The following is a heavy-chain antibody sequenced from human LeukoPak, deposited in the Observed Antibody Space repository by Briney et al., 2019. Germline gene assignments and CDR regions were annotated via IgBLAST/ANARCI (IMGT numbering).Heavy chain of an antibody. CDR1: DGSINSYY. CDR3: ARLRHNGYSYGYVDY. Sequence: SETLSLTCSVSDGSINSYYWNWIRRPPGKGLEWIGYIYYSGSTYYNPSLRSRITISLDTSKNQFSLKLSSVIAADTAVYYCARLRHNGYSYGYVDYWGQGTLVTVSS. D-gene: IGHD5-18*01. J-gene: IGHJ4*02. V-gene: IGHV4-59*12. CDR2: IYYSGST.